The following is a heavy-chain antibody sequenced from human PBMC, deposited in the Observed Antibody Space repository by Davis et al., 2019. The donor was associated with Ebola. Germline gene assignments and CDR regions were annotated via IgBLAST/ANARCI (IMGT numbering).Heavy chain of an antibody. CDR2: ISSDGSGP. J-gene: IGHJ4*02. CDR1: GFTFSNFW. Sequence: PGGSLRLSCAASGFTFSNFWMHWVRQGPGEGLVWVSRISSDGSGPAYADSVKGRFTISRDNAKSTVYLQMNSLRAEDTAVYYCARSGGHSFGQNWGQGTLVTVSS. D-gene: IGHD5-18*01. V-gene: IGHV3-74*03. CDR3: ARSGGHSFGQN.